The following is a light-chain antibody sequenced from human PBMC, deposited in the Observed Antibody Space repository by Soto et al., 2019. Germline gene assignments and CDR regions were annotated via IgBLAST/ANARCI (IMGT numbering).Light chain of an antibody. J-gene: IGKJ1*01. CDR3: QQRSNWPST. CDR2: GAS. CDR1: QSVSSTY. V-gene: IGKV3D-20*02. Sequence: EIVMTQSPATLSLSPGERATLSCRASQSVSSTYLGWYQQKPGQAPRLLISGASSRATGVPARFSGSGSGTDFTLTISSLEPEDFAVYYCQQRSNWPSTFGQGTKVDIK.